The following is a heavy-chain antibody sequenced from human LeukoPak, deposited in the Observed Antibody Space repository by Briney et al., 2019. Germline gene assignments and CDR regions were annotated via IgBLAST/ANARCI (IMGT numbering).Heavy chain of an antibody. CDR3: ARQVRFLEWLFANWFDP. CDR2: IYYSGST. J-gene: IGHJ5*02. D-gene: IGHD3-3*01. CDR1: GGSLSSSSYY. Sequence: SETLSLTCTVSGGSLSSSSYYWGWIRQPPGEGLEWIGSIYYSGSTYYNPSLRSRVTISVDTSKNHFSLKLSSVTAADTAVYYCARQVRFLEWLFANWFDPWGQGSLVTVSS. V-gene: IGHV4-39*01.